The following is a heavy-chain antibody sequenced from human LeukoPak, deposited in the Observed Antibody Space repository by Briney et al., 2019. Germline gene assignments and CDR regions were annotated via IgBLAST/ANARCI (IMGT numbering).Heavy chain of an antibody. CDR1: GFTFSSYT. Sequence: GGSLRLSCVASGFTFSSYTMNWVRQAPGKGLEWISYIGTSSTTTYYADSVKGRFTISRDNAKNSLYLQMNSLRVEDTAVYYCARDLVPRMADSSGPPMRGDYWGQGTLVTVSS. CDR2: IGTSSTTT. CDR3: ARDLVPRMADSSGPPMRGDY. D-gene: IGHD6-19*01. V-gene: IGHV3-48*04. J-gene: IGHJ4*02.